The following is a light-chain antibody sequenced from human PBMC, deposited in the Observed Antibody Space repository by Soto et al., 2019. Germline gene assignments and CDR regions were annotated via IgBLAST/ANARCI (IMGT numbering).Light chain of an antibody. CDR3: QSWGAGIPV. V-gene: IGLV4-69*01. CDR1: SGHSNYA. J-gene: IGLJ2*01. CDR2: FNYDGSH. Sequence: QAVVTQSPSASASLGASVKLTCTLRSGHSNYAIAWHQQQPEKGPRFLMKFNYDGSHTKGDGIPDRFSGSSSGAERYLTISSLQAEDEADYYCQSWGAGIPVFGGGTKLTVL.